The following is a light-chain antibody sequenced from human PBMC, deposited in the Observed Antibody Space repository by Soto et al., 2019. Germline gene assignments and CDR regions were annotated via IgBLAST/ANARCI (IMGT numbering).Light chain of an antibody. J-gene: IGLJ2*01. CDR2: DVS. CDR3: SSYTSSSTPVV. Sequence: QSALTQPASVSGSPGQSITISCTGTSSDVGTYNHVSWYQQYPGRAPKLMIYDVSNRPSGVSNRFSGSKSGNTASLSISGLQAEEEADYYCSSYTSSSTPVVFGGGTKLTVL. CDR1: SSDVGTYNH. V-gene: IGLV2-14*01.